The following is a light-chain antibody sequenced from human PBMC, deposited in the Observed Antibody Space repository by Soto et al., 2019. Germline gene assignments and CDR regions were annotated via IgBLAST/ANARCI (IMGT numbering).Light chain of an antibody. Sequence: EVVLTQSPATPSLSPGERATLSRTARQSVSSYLAWYQQKPGQAPRLLIYDASNRATGIPARFSGSGSGTDFTLTISSLEPEDFAVYYCQQRSNSLPFGGGTKVDIK. CDR2: DAS. CDR1: QSVSSY. V-gene: IGKV3-11*01. CDR3: QQRSNSLP. J-gene: IGKJ4*01.